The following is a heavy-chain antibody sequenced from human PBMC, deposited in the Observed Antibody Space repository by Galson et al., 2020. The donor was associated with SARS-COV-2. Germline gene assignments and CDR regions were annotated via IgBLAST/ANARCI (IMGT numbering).Heavy chain of an antibody. CDR1: GFTSSSYG. V-gene: IGHV3-33*01. CDR3: ASCSSPIFGSDY. Sequence: GGSLRLSCAASGFTSSSYGMHWVRQAPGKGLEWVAVIWYDGSNKYYADSVKGRFTISRDNSKNTLYLQMNSLRAEDTAVYYCASCSSPIFGSDYWGQGTLVTVSS. J-gene: IGHJ4*02. CDR2: IWYDGSNK. D-gene: IGHD3-10*02.